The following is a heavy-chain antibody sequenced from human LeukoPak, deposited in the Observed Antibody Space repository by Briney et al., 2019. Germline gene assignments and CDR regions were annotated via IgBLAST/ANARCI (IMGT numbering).Heavy chain of an antibody. V-gene: IGHV4-4*07. CDR1: GGSISSYY. CDR3: ARERGSYYDFWSGYYRYYYYYYMDV. Sequence: SETLSLTCTVSGGSISSYYWSGIRQPAGKGLEWIGRIYTSGSTNYNPSLKSRVTMSVDTSKNQFSLKLSSVTAADTAVYYCARERGSYYDFWSGYYRYYYYYYMDVWGKGTTVTVSS. CDR2: IYTSGST. D-gene: IGHD3-3*01. J-gene: IGHJ6*03.